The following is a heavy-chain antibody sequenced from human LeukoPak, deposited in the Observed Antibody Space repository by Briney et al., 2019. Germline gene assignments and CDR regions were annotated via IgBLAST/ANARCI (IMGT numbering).Heavy chain of an antibody. V-gene: IGHV3-21*01. J-gene: IGHJ4*02. D-gene: IGHD2-15*01. CDR1: GFTFSSYS. CDR2: ISSSSSYI. CDR3: ARKPTEYCSGGSCLGG. Sequence: GGSLRLSCAASGFTFSSYSMNWVRQAPGKGLEWVSSISSSSSYIYYADSVKGRFTISRDNAKNSLYLQMNSLRAEDTAVYYCARKPTEYCSGGSCLGGWGQGTLVTVSS.